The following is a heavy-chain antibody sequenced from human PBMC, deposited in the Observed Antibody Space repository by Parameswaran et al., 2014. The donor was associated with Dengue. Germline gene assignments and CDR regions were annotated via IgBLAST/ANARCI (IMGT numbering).Heavy chain of an antibody. D-gene: IGHD3-10*01. Sequence: SWVRQAPGQGLEWMGGIIPIFGTANYAQKFQGRVTITADESTSTAYMELSSLRSEDTAVYYCAEIIYGSGNYGMDVWGQGTTVTVSS. CDR2: IIPIFGTA. CDR3: AEIIYGSGNYGMDV. J-gene: IGHJ6*02. V-gene: IGHV1-69*01.